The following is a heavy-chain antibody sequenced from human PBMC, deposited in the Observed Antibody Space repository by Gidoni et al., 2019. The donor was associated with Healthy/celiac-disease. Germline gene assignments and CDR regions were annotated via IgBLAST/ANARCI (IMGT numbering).Heavy chain of an antibody. CDR2: ISGSGGST. J-gene: IGHJ4*02. CDR3: AKDSGSHYFDY. CDR1: GFTFSSYA. D-gene: IGHD3-22*01. Sequence: LESGGGLVQPGGSLRLSCAASGFTFSSYAMGGVRQAPGKGLEWVSAISGSGGSTYYADSVKGRFTISRDNSKNTLYLQMNSLRAEDTAVYYCAKDSGSHYFDYWGQGTLVTVSS. V-gene: IGHV3-23*01.